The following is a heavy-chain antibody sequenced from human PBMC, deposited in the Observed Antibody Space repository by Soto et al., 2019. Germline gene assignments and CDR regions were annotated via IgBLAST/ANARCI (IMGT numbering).Heavy chain of an antibody. CDR2: ISSSSSYI. J-gene: IGHJ4*02. Sequence: EVQLVESGGGLVKPGGSLRLSCAASGFTFSSYSMNWVRQAPGKGLEWVSSISSSSSYIYYADSVKGRFTISRYNAKNSLYLQMNSLRAEDTAVYYCARVGGHALDYWGQGTLVTVSS. CDR3: ARVGGHALDY. D-gene: IGHD5-12*01. V-gene: IGHV3-21*01. CDR1: GFTFSSYS.